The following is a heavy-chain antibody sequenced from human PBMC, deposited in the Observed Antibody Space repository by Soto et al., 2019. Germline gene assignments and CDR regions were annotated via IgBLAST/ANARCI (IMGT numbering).Heavy chain of an antibody. J-gene: IGHJ4*01. CDR1: GGLFSVFS. Sequence: QVQLVQSGAEVKKPGSSVKVSCKTSGGLFSVFSFNWVRQAPGQGLEWMGGVRPITGSTDYAQKFLGRLKITADRYASTIYLELSRLTSDDTANYYCATIRVRGGPLRFEDGGQGTLI. CDR3: ATIRVRGGPLRFED. D-gene: IGHD5-12*01. V-gene: IGHV1-69*06. CDR2: VRPITGST.